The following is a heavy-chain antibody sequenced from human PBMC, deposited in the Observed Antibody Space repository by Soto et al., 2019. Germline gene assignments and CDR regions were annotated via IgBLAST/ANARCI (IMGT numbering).Heavy chain of an antibody. Sequence: QLQLQESGPGLVKPSETLSLTCSVSGDSISISSYYWGWVRQTPGKGLEWIGSIHYSGSTHYNPSLQSGVTISGDASKKQFSLKLGSVTAADTAMYYCASTKDETLYFDYWGQGNLVTVSS. V-gene: IGHV4-39*01. CDR1: GDSISISSYY. J-gene: IGHJ4*02. CDR2: IHYSGST. CDR3: ASTKDETLYFDY. D-gene: IGHD2-15*01.